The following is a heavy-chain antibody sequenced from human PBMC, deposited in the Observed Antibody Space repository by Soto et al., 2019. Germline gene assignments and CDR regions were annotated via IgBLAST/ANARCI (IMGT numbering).Heavy chain of an antibody. CDR1: GGSISVYY. V-gene: IGHV4-59*01. Sequence: SETLSLTCTISGGSISVYYWSWIRQSPRQGLEWIGYVYDNGRPYYSPSLKSRVTISADTSKNQIPLKLTSATAADTAVYFCARGVGSSPPRYWGRGTLVTVSS. CDR3: ARGVGSSPPRY. J-gene: IGHJ4*02. CDR2: VYDNGRP. D-gene: IGHD3-9*01.